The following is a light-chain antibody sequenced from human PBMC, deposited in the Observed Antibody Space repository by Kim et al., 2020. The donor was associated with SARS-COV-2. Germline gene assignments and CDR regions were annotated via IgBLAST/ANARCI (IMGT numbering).Light chain of an antibody. CDR3: QQYYSTPLT. J-gene: IGKJ4*01. V-gene: IGKV4-1*01. Sequence: ATINCKSSQSVLFSSNNKNYLAGYPQKPGQPPKLLIYWASTRESGVPDRFSGSGSGTDFTLTISSLQAEDVAVYYCQQYYSTPLTFGGGTKVDIK. CDR2: WAS. CDR1: QSVLFSSNNKNY.